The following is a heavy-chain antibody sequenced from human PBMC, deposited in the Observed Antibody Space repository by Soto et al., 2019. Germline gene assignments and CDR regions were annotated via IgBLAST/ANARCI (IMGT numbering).Heavy chain of an antibody. CDR3: ARGTTTVTTFDY. J-gene: IGHJ4*02. CDR2: IYHSGST. D-gene: IGHD4-17*01. CDR1: GGSISSGGYS. Sequence: SETLSLTCAVSGGSISSGGYSWSWIRQPPGKGLECIGYIYHSGSTYYNPSLKSRVTISVDRSKNQLSLKLSSVTAADTAVYYCARGTTTVTTFDYWGQGTLVTVSS. V-gene: IGHV4-30-2*01.